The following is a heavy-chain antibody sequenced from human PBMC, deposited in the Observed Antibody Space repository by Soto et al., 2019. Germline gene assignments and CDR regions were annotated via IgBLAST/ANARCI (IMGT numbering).Heavy chain of an antibody. CDR1: GGSISSGGYY. V-gene: IGHV4-31*03. Sequence: QVQLQESGPGLVKPSQTLSLTCTVSGGSISSGGYYWSWIRQHPGKGLEWIGYIYYSGSTYYNPSLQWRVTISVDTSKNQSSLKLGSVPAADPAGYYCAMSPEATGTEFDYWGQGTLVTVSS. D-gene: IGHD3-10*01. CDR2: IYYSGST. J-gene: IGHJ4*02. CDR3: AMSPEATGTEFDY.